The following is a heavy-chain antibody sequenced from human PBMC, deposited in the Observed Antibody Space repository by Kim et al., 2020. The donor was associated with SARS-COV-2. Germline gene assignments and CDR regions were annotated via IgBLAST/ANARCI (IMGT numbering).Heavy chain of an antibody. Sequence: GGSLRLSCAASGFTFSSYAMHWVRQAPGKGLEWVAVISYDGSNKYYADSVKGRFTISRDNSKNTLYLQMNSLRAEDTAVYYCASSWDPNRSPADYWGQGTLVTVSS. V-gene: IGHV3-30-3*01. J-gene: IGHJ4*02. CDR1: GFTFSSYA. CDR3: ASSWDPNRSPADY. CDR2: ISYDGSNK. D-gene: IGHD1-26*01.